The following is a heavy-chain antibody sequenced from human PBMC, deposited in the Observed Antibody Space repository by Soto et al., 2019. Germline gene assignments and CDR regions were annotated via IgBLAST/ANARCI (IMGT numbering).Heavy chain of an antibody. CDR3: ARANSGSYYNMAYYFDY. Sequence: SETLSLTCAVSGGSISSSNWWSWVRQPPGKGLEWIGEIYHSGSTNYNPSLKSRVTISVDKSKNQFSLKLSSVTAADTAVYYCARANSGSYYNMAYYFDYWGQGTLVTVSS. D-gene: IGHD1-26*01. J-gene: IGHJ4*02. CDR2: IYHSGST. V-gene: IGHV4-4*02. CDR1: GGSISSSNW.